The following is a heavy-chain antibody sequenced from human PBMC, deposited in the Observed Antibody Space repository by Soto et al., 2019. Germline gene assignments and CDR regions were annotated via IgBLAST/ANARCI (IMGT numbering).Heavy chain of an antibody. CDR1: GGSISSGGYY. Sequence: SETLSLNCTVSGGSISSGGYYWSWIRQHPGKGLEWIGYIYYSGSTYYNPSLKSRVTISVDTSKNQFSLKLSSVTAADTAVYYCARVLGYCISTSCATNNWFDPWGQGTLVTVSS. D-gene: IGHD2-2*01. CDR2: IYYSGST. CDR3: ARVLGYCISTSCATNNWFDP. V-gene: IGHV4-31*03. J-gene: IGHJ5*02.